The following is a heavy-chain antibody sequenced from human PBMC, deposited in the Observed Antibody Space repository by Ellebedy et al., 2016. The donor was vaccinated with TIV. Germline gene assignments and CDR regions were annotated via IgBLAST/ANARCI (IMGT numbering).Heavy chain of an antibody. CDR2: ISSHGMTT. CDR3: ARGGASSSWFWRN. D-gene: IGHD6-13*01. CDR1: GFIFNSHG. V-gene: IGHV3-30*03. J-gene: IGHJ4*02. Sequence: GESLKISCAASGFIFNSHGMHWVRQAPGKGLEWVAVISSHGMTTYYADSVKGRFTISRDDPKNSLYLEMSSLTDDDTAVYYCARGGASSSWFWRNWGQGTRVTVSS.